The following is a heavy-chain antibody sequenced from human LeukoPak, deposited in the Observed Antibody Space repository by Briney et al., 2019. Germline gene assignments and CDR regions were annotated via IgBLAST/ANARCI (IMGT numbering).Heavy chain of an antibody. D-gene: IGHD6-13*01. J-gene: IGHJ3*02. CDR3: ARQPVGTYAFDI. Sequence: SETLSLTCTVSGGSISSYYWSWIRQPPGKGLEWIGYIYNSGTINYNPSLKSRVSISVDTSKNQFSLKLSSLTAADTAAYYCARQPVGTYAFDIWGQGTMVTVSS. CDR2: IYNSGTI. V-gene: IGHV4-59*08. CDR1: GGSISSYY.